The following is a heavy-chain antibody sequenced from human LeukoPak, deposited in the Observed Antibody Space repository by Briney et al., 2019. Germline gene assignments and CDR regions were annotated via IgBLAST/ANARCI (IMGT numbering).Heavy chain of an antibody. CDR2: ISGSDTST. D-gene: IGHD2-2*01. V-gene: IGHV3-23*01. J-gene: IGHJ6*02. CDR1: GFTFSSCA. Sequence: GGSLRLSCVGSGFTFSSCAMIWVRQTPGKGLEWVSVISGSDTSTYYADSVRGRFTISRDNSKNTLYLQMNSLRAEDTAVYHCAKGLSTSCYSAMDVWGQGTTLTVSS. CDR3: AKGLSTSCYSAMDV.